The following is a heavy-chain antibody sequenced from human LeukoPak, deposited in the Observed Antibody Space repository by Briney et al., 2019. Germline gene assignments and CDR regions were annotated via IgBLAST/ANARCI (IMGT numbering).Heavy chain of an antibody. J-gene: IGHJ4*02. CDR3: ARGWPYCSSTSCLSTRVFDS. CDR1: GFTFSSYS. D-gene: IGHD2-2*01. Sequence: GGSLRLSCAASGFTFSSYSMNWVRQAPGKGLEWVSSISSSSSYIYYADSVKGRFTISRDNAKNSLYLQMNSLRAEDTAVYYCARGWPYCSSTSCLSTRVFDSWGQGTLVTVSS. CDR2: ISSSSSYI. V-gene: IGHV3-21*01.